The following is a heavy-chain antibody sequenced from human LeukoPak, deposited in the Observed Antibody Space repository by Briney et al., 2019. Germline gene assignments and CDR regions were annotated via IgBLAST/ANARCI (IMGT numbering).Heavy chain of an antibody. V-gene: IGHV3-21*01. J-gene: IGHJ6*03. D-gene: IGHD3-3*01. CDR3: ARGGVLYYYYIDV. Sequence: GGSLRLSCSASGFKFSSYSMNWVRQAPGKGLEWVSSISTSSSYIYYADSVKGRFTISRDNARNSLYLEMNSLRAEDTAVYYCARGGVLYYYYIDVWGKGTTVTISS. CDR2: ISTSSSYI. CDR1: GFKFSSYS.